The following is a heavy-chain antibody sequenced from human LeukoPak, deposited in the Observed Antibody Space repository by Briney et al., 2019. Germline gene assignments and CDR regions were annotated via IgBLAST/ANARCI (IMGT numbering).Heavy chain of an antibody. CDR1: GGSISGYF. V-gene: IGHV4-59*08. Sequence: SETLSLTCTVSGGSISGYFWSWIRQPPGKGLEWIGYIHYTGSTNYNPSLKSRVSISLDTSKDQFYLKLSSVTAADTAVYYCARYGARDYYPYDCWGQGTLVTVSS. D-gene: IGHD4/OR15-4a*01. J-gene: IGHJ4*02. CDR3: ARYGARDYYPYDC. CDR2: IHYTGST.